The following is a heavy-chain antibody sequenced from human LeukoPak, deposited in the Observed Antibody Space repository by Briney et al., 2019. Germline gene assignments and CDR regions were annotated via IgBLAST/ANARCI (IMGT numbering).Heavy chain of an antibody. CDR1: GFTFSSYD. CDR2: IGTAGDT. J-gene: IGHJ4*02. Sequence: GGSLRLSCAASGFTFSSYDMHWVRQATGKGLEWVSAIGTAGDTYCPGSVKGRFTISRENAKNSLYLQMNSLRAEDTAVYYCARSGGTGGVWGQGTLVTVSS. CDR3: ARSGGTGGV. V-gene: IGHV3-13*01. D-gene: IGHD3-3*01.